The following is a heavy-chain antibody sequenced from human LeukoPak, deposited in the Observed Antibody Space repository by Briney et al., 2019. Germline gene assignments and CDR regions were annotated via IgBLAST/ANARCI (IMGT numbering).Heavy chain of an antibody. CDR1: GGSISGYY. J-gene: IGHJ4*02. CDR3: ARFAYCGSNCWYYFDY. V-gene: IGHV4-59*08. D-gene: IGHD2-21*01. CDR2: IYYTGRT. Sequence: PSETLSLTCTVSGGSISGYYWIWIRQPPGKGLEWIAYIYYTGRTNYSPSLKSRVTISVDMSENQFSLKLSSVTAADTAVYYCARFAYCGSNCWYYFDYWGQGILVTVSS.